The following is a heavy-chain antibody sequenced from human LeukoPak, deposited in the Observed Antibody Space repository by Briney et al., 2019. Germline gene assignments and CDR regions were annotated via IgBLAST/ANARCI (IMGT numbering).Heavy chain of an antibody. J-gene: IGHJ4*02. V-gene: IGHV7-4-1*02. D-gene: IGHD3-9*01. CDR3: ARVPIGVYDILTGYPRD. CDR1: GYTFTSYA. Sequence: GASVKVSCKASGYTFTSYAINWVRQAPGQGLECMGWINTNTGNPTYAQGSTGRFVFSLDTSVSTAYLHISSLKAEDTGVYYCARVPIGVYDILTGYPRDWGQGTLVTVSS. CDR2: INTNTGNP.